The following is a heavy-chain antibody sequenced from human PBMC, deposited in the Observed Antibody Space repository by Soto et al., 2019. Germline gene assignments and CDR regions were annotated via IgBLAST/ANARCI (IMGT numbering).Heavy chain of an antibody. J-gene: IGHJ4*02. CDR3: ARVRPGSLRASSGWVDY. Sequence: QVQLVQSGAEVKKPGSSVKVSCKASGGTFSSYAISWVRQAPGQGLEWMGGIIPIFGTANYARKVQGRVTITADESTSTAYMELSSLRSEDTAVYYCARVRPGSLRASSGWVDYWGQGTLVTVSS. D-gene: IGHD6-19*01. CDR2: IIPIFGTA. V-gene: IGHV1-69*01. CDR1: GGTFSSYA.